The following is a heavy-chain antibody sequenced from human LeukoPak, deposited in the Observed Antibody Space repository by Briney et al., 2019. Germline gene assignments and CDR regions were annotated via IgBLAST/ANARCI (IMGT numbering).Heavy chain of an antibody. CDR1: GLTFGSHA. Sequence: GGSLRLSCAASGLTFGSHAMSWVRQAPGKGLEWVSVIYSGGSTYYADSVKGRFTISRHNSKNTLYLQMNSLRAEDTAVYYCARDVVAAAGTVWFDPWGQGTLVTVSS. V-gene: IGHV3-53*04. D-gene: IGHD6-13*01. J-gene: IGHJ5*02. CDR3: ARDVVAAAGTVWFDP. CDR2: IYSGGST.